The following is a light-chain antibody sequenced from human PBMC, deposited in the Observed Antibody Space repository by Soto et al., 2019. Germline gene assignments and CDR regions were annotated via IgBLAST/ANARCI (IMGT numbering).Light chain of an antibody. CDR2: EVS. Sequence: QSALTQPASVSGSPGQSITISCTGTSTDVGGFNYVSWYQQHPGKAPKLIIYEVSDRPSGISDRFSGSKSGNTASLTISGLQAEDEAAYFCSSFASSGTLIFGGGTKLTVL. J-gene: IGLJ2*01. CDR3: SSFASSGTLI. CDR1: STDVGGFNY. V-gene: IGLV2-14*01.